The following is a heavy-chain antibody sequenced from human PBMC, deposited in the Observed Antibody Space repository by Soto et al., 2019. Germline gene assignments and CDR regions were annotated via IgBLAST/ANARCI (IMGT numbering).Heavy chain of an antibody. J-gene: IGHJ6*02. Sequence: QLQLQESGSGLVKPSQTLSLTCAVSGGSISSGGYSWSWIRQPPGKGLECIGYIYHSGSTYYNPSLKSRVTISVDRSKNQFSLKLSSVTAADTAVYYCARDQLGYDFWSIGGIDVWGQGTTVTVSS. CDR1: GGSISSGGYS. V-gene: IGHV4-30-2*01. CDR3: ARDQLGYDFWSIGGIDV. CDR2: IYHSGST. D-gene: IGHD3-3*01.